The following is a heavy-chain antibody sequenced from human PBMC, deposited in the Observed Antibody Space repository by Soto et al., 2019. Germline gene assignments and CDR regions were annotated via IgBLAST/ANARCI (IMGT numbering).Heavy chain of an antibody. J-gene: IGHJ4*02. CDR1: GFTFSRYW. CDR3: HKDLLWGQSDY. Sequence: EVQLVESGGGLVQPGGSLRLSCAVSGFTFSRYWMHWFRQDPGNGLVWVSSINTDGTNTQYADSVRGRFTVSRDNAKNTVYLQMITLRSEDTAVYYCHKDLLWGQSDYWGQGTLVVVSS. V-gene: IGHV3-74*03. D-gene: IGHD3-16*01. CDR2: INTDGTNT.